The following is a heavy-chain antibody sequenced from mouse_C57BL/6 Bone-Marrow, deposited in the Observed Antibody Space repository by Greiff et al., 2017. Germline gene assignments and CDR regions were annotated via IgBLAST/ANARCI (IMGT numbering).Heavy chain of an antibody. D-gene: IGHD2-4*01. CDR1: GYSFTSYY. J-gene: IGHJ2*01. V-gene: IGHV1-66*01. Sequence: VQLQQSGPELVKPGASVKISCKASGYSFTSYYIHWVKQRPGQGLEWIGWIYPGSGNTKYNEKFKGKAKLTADTSSSTAYMQLSSLTSEDSAVYYCARSGYDYDDFDYWGQGTTLTVSS. CDR2: IYPGSGNT. CDR3: ARSGYDYDDFDY.